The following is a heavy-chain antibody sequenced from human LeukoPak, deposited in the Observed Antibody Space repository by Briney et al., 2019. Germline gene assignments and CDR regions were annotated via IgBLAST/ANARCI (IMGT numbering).Heavy chain of an antibody. D-gene: IGHD3-16*02. CDR3: AYRTGFDY. Sequence: GGSLRLSCVVSGLTFSNYDMSWVRQAPGKGLEWVSTISISGDYTYYPDSVKGRFTISRDNSKNTLYLQMNSLRAEDTAVYYCAYRTGFDYWGQGTLVTVSS. CDR1: GLTFSNYD. V-gene: IGHV3-23*01. J-gene: IGHJ4*02. CDR2: ISISGDYT.